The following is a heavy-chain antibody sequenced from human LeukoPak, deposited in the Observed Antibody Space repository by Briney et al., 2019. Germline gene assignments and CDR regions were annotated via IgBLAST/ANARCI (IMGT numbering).Heavy chain of an antibody. D-gene: IGHD2-2*01. CDR2: INHSGST. Sequence: SETLSLTCAVYGGSFSGYYWSWIRQPPGKGLEWIGEINHSGSTNYNPSLKSRVTMSVDTSKNQFSLKLSSVTAADTAVYYCARANDIVVAFWGQGTLVTVSS. CDR3: ARANDIVVAF. J-gene: IGHJ4*02. CDR1: GGSFSGYY. V-gene: IGHV4-34*01.